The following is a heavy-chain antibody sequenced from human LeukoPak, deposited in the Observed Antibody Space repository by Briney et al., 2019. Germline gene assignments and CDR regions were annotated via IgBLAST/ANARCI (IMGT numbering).Heavy chain of an antibody. V-gene: IGHV3-74*01. J-gene: IGHJ4*02. D-gene: IGHD1-26*01. CDR2: INSDGSST. Sequence: GGSLRLSCAASGFIFTTYWMHWVREAPGKGLVWVAPINSDGSSTYYADSVKGRFTISRDNSKNTLYLQMNSLRAEDTAVYYCTRDLVGATSDFWGQGTLVTVSS. CDR1: GFIFTTYW. CDR3: TRDLVGATSDF.